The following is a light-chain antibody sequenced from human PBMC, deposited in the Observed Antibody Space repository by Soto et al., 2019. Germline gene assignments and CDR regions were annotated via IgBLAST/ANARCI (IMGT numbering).Light chain of an antibody. CDR2: AAS. CDR3: QQFNSYPPDT. V-gene: IGKV1-9*01. Sequence: DVQLTQSPSFLSASIGDRVTITCRASQGISHYLAWYQQKPGKAPKLLIYAASTLQSGTPSRFSGSGSGTAFTRTITSLKPEDFASYSCQQFNSYPPDTFGQGTQLEIK. CDR1: QGISHY. J-gene: IGKJ2*01.